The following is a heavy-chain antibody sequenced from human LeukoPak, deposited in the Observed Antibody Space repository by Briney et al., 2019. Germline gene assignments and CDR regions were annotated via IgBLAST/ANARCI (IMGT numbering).Heavy chain of an antibody. V-gene: IGHV4-59*12. CDR2: FYYTGNS. Sequence: PSETLSLTCTVSGGSLSTYYWTWIRQPPGKGLEWIGYFYYTGNSNYNPSLKSRVTMPLDTSKNQFSLKLTSVTAADTAVFYCVRRVAVRGFYGFDIWGQGAMVTVSS. CDR1: GGSLSTYY. CDR3: VRRVAVRGFYGFDI. J-gene: IGHJ3*02. D-gene: IGHD6-6*01.